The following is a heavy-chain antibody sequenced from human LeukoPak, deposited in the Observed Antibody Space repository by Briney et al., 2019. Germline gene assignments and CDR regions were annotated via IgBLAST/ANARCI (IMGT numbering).Heavy chain of an antibody. V-gene: IGHV4-59*01. CDR3: ARDFGSGSYYTSTDWFDP. CDR1: GGSISSYY. CDR2: IYYSGST. Sequence: SETLSLTCTVSGGSISSYYWSWIRQPPGKGLEWIGYIYYSGSTNYNPSLKSRVTISVDTSKNQFSLKLSSVTAADTAVYYCARDFGSGSYYTSTDWFDPWGQGTLVTVSS. D-gene: IGHD3-10*01. J-gene: IGHJ5*02.